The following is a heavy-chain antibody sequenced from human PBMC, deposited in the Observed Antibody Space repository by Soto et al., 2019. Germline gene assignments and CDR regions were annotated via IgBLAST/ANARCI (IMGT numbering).Heavy chain of an antibody. CDR1: GYTLTELS. J-gene: IGHJ3*02. CDR3: ATDLRVVAARDAFDI. Sequence: GASVKVSCKVSGYTLTELSMHWVRRAPGKGLEWMGGFDPEDGETIYAQKFQGRVTMTEDTSTDTAYMELSSLRSEDTAVYYCATDLRVVAARDAFDIWGQGTMVTVSS. CDR2: FDPEDGET. D-gene: IGHD2-15*01. V-gene: IGHV1-24*01.